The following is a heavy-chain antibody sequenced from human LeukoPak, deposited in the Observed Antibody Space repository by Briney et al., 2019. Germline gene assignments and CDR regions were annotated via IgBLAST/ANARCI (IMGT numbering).Heavy chain of an antibody. CDR2: IIPNFGTT. D-gene: IGHD6-13*01. CDR1: GYTFSSYA. CDR3: ARGEQQLVSNMFVY. V-gene: IGHV1-69*01. J-gene: IGHJ4*02. Sequence: SVKVSCKASGYTFSSYAISWVRQAPGQGLEWMGGIIPNFGTTNYAQKFQGRVTITADDSTSTAYMELSSLRSEDTAVYYCARGEQQLVSNMFVYWGEGTRVTVSS.